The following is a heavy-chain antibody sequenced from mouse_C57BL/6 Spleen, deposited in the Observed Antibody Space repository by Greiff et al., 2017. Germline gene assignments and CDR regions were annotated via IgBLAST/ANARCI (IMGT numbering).Heavy chain of an antibody. V-gene: IGHV1-66*01. Sequence: VQLVESGPELVKPGASVKISCKASGYSFTSYYIHWVKQRPGQGLEWIGWIYPGSGNTKYNEKFKGKATLTADTASSTAYMQLSSLTSEDSAVFYCARVDDYDAPYWYFDVWGTGTTVTVSS. CDR1: GYSFTSYY. D-gene: IGHD2-4*01. CDR3: ARVDDYDAPYWYFDV. CDR2: IYPGSGNT. J-gene: IGHJ1*03.